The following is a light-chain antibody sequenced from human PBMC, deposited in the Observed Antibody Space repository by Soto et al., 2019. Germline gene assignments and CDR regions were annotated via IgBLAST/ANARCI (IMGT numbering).Light chain of an antibody. CDR2: DVS. CDR1: QSISSY. CDR3: QQYNRYPWT. V-gene: IGKV1-5*01. Sequence: DIQMTQSPSSLSSSVGERVTITCRASQSISSYLYWYQQKPEAARKLLIYDVSSLESGVASLSSGSGSGTEFTLAISSLQPDYFATYCYQQYNRYPWTFGQGTKVDIK. J-gene: IGKJ1*01.